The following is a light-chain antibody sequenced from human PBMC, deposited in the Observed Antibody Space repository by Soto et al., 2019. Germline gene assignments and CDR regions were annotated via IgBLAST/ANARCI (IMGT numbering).Light chain of an antibody. V-gene: IGLV1-40*01. CDR3: QSYDSSLSAL. CDR2: GNS. Sequence: QTVVTQPPSVSGAPGQRVSISGTGSSSNIGAGYDVHWYQQLPGTAPKLLIYGNSNRPSGVPDRFSGSKSGTSASLAITGLQAEDEADYYCQSYDSSLSALFGGGTKVTVL. CDR1: SSNIGAGYD. J-gene: IGLJ3*02.